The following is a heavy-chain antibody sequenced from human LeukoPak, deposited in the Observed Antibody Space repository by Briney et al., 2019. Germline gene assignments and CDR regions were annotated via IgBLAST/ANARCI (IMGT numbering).Heavy chain of an antibody. V-gene: IGHV4-59*01. CDR2: IYYSGST. D-gene: IGHD5-12*01. J-gene: IGHJ4*02. CDR3: ARGLAQVDY. Sequence: SETLSLTCSVSGGSISTTYWSWIRQPPGRGLEWIGYIYYSGSTNYNPSLKSRVTISVDTSKNQFSLKLSSVTAADTAVYYCARGLAQVDYWGQGTLVTVSS. CDR1: GGSISTTY.